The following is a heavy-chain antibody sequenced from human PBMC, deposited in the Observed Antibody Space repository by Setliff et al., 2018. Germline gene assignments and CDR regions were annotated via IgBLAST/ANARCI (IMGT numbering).Heavy chain of an antibody. CDR1: GYTFTSYA. V-gene: IGHV1-3*01. Sequence: ASVKVSCKASGYTFTSYAMHWVRQAPGQRLEWMGWINAGNGNTKYSQKFQGRVTITRDTSASTAYMELSSLRSEDSAVYYCARDSYTAMVADAFDIWGQGTMVTVSS. D-gene: IGHD5-18*01. CDR3: ARDSYTAMVADAFDI. J-gene: IGHJ3*02. CDR2: INAGNGNT.